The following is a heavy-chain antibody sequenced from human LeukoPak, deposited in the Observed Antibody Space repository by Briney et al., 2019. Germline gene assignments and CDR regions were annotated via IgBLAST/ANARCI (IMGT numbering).Heavy chain of an antibody. CDR1: GGSISSGDYY. J-gene: IGHJ4*02. V-gene: IGHV4-39*01. CDR2: IYYSGST. Sequence: SETLSLTCTVSGGSISSGDYYWSWIRQPPGKGLEWIGSIYYSGSTYYNPSLKSRVAISVDTSKNQFSLKLSSVTAADTAVYYCARANNLYLIDYWGQGTLVTVSS. CDR3: ARANNLYLIDY. D-gene: IGHD1/OR15-1a*01.